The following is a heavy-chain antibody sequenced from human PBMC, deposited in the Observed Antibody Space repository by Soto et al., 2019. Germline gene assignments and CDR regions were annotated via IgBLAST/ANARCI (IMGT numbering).Heavy chain of an antibody. CDR1: GFTFSSYG. J-gene: IGHJ4*02. Sequence: GGSLRLSCAASGFTFSSYGMHWVRQAPGKGLEWVAVISYDGSNKYYADSVKGRFTISRENSKNTLYLQMNSLRAEDTAVYYCAKDLGYCSGGSCYPSDNYFDYWGQGTLVTVSS. CDR2: ISYDGSNK. CDR3: AKDLGYCSGGSCYPSDNYFDY. D-gene: IGHD2-15*01. V-gene: IGHV3-30*18.